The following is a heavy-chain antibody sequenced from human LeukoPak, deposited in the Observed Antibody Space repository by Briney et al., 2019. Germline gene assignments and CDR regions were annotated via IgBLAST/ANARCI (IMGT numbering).Heavy chain of an antibody. D-gene: IGHD3-22*01. Sequence: GASVKVSCKASGYTFTSYYMHWVRQAPGQGLEWMGIINPSGGSTSYAQKFQGRVTMTRDMSTSTVYMELSSLSSEDTAVYYCARTGEKGRYYDSGGYCPASFDYWGQGTLVTVSS. CDR1: GYTFTSYY. V-gene: IGHV1-46*01. CDR3: ARTGEKGRYYDSGGYCPASFDY. J-gene: IGHJ4*02. CDR2: INPSGGST.